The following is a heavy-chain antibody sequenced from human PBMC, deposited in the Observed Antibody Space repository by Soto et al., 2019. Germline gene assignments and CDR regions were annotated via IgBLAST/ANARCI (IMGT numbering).Heavy chain of an antibody. CDR3: ARGSDIVVVVDAFDI. Sequence: QVQLVQSGAEVKKPGSSVKVSCKASGGTFSSYTISWVRQAPGQGLEWMGRIIPILGIANYAQKFQGRVTITADKSTSTAYMELISLRSEDTAVYYCARGSDIVVVVDAFDIWGQGTMVTVSS. V-gene: IGHV1-69*02. CDR1: GGTFSSYT. J-gene: IGHJ3*02. CDR2: IIPILGIA. D-gene: IGHD2-15*01.